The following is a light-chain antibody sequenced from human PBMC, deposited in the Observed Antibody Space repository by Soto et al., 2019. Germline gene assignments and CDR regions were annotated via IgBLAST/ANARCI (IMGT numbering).Light chain of an antibody. V-gene: IGLV3-21*02. Sequence: SYELTQPPSVSVAPGQKARINCGGNNIGSKSVHWYQQKAGQAPEVVVFHDSDRPSGFPERFSGSKYGTTATLTISRVEAGDEADYYCQVWDRSRDVIFGGGTKLTVL. CDR1: NIGSKS. CDR2: HDS. CDR3: QVWDRSRDVI. J-gene: IGLJ2*01.